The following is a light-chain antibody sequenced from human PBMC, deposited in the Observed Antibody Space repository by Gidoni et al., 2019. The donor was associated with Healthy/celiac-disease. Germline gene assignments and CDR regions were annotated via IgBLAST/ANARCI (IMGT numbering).Light chain of an antibody. CDR2: DDS. V-gene: IGLV3-21*03. J-gene: IGLJ2*01. Sequence: SYVLTQPPSVSVAPGKTARITCGGNNIGSKSVHWYQQKPGQAPVLVVYDDSARPSAIPERFSGSNSGNTATLTISRVEAGDEADYYCQVCDSSRDHVVFGGGTKLTVL. CDR1: NIGSKS. CDR3: QVCDSSRDHVV.